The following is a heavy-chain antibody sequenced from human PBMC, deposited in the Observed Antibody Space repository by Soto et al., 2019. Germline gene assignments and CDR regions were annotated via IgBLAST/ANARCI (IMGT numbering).Heavy chain of an antibody. V-gene: IGHV4-39*01. J-gene: IGHJ2*01. CDR1: GGSISSSSYC. CDR2: IYYSGST. Sequence: PSETLSLTCTVSGGSISSSSYCRGWIRQPPGKGLEWIGSIYYSGSTYYNPSLKSRVTISVDTSKNQFSLKLSSVTAADTAVYYCAIATILVPYFDLWGRGTLVTVPS. D-gene: IGHD3-3*01. CDR3: AIATILVPYFDL.